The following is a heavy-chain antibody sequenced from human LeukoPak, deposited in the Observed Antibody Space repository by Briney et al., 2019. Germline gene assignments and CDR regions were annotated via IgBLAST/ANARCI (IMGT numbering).Heavy chain of an antibody. CDR1: GGSISSSSYY. D-gene: IGHD3-10*01. V-gene: IGHV4-39*01. J-gene: IGHJ4*02. Sequence: SETLSLTGTVSGGSISSSSYYWAWIRQPPGKGLEYIGSYSGSTYYNPSLKSRVTIAVDTSKKQFSLKLSSVTAADTAVYYCARSSFGAGSKAYWVDYWGQGTLVTVSS. CDR3: ARSSFGAGSKAYWVDY. CDR2: YSGST.